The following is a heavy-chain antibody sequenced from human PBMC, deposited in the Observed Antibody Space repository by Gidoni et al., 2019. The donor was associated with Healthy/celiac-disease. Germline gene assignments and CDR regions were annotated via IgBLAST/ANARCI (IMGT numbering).Heavy chain of an antibody. J-gene: IGHJ3*02. D-gene: IGHD1-26*01. CDR3: ARDYALVGATAGGAFDI. CDR1: GYTFTGYY. CDR2: INTNSGGK. V-gene: IGHV1-2*04. Sequence: QVQLVQSGAEVKKPGASVKVSCKASGYTFTGYYMHWVRQAPGQGLEWMGWINTNSGGKNYAQKFQGWVTMTRDTSISTAYMELSRLRSDETAVYYCARDYALVGATAGGAFDIWGQGTMVTVSS.